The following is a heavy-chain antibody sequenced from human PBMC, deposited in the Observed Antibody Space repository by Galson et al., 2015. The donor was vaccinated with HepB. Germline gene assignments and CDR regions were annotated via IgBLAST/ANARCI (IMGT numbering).Heavy chain of an antibody. CDR1: GFTFSSYA. V-gene: IGHV3-23*01. CDR2: ISGSGGST. CDR3: AKVFYGGIGLFDY. J-gene: IGHJ4*02. Sequence: SLRLSCAVSGFTFSSYAMSWVRQAPGKGLEWVSAISGSGGSTYYADSVKGRFTISRDNSKNTLYLQMNSLRAEDTAVYYCAKVFYGGIGLFDYWGQGTLVTVSS. D-gene: IGHD4-23*01.